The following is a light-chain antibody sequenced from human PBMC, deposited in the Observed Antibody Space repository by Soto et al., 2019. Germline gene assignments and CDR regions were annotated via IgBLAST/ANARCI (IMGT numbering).Light chain of an antibody. V-gene: IGKV3D-15*01. Sequence: EKVMTQSPATLSVSPGERATLSCRASQSVSSNLAWYHQKPGQAPRLLIYGASTRATGFPARFSGGGFGTEFTLTINSLQSEDFAVYYCQQYNNWPLTFGGGTKVDIK. CDR3: QQYNNWPLT. J-gene: IGKJ4*01. CDR1: QSVSSN. CDR2: GAS.